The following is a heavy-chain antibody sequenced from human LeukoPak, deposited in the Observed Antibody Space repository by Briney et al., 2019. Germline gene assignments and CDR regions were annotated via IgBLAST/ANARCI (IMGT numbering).Heavy chain of an antibody. CDR2: ISAYNGNT. J-gene: IGHJ4*02. CDR1: GYTFTSYG. D-gene: IGHD3-22*01. Sequence: ASVKVSCKASGYTFTSYGISWVRQAPGQGLEWMGWISAYNGNTNYAQKLQGRVIMTTDTSTSTAYMELRSLRSDDTAVYYCARYNYYDSSGYYYPDYWGQGTLVTVSS. CDR3: ARYNYYDSSGYYYPDY. V-gene: IGHV1-18*01.